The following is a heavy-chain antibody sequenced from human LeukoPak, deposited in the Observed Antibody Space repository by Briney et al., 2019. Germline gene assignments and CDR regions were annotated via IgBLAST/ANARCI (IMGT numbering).Heavy chain of an antibody. CDR3: ARDGNNYYYSYMDV. CDR1: GGSISSSSYY. CDR2: IYYSGST. Sequence: SETLSLTCTVSGGSISSSSYYWGWIRQPPGKGLEWIGSIYYSGSTYYNPSLKSRVTISVDTSKNQFSLKLSSVTAADTAVYYCARDGNNYYYSYMDVWGKGTTVTVSS. J-gene: IGHJ6*03. V-gene: IGHV4-39*02. D-gene: IGHD1-26*01.